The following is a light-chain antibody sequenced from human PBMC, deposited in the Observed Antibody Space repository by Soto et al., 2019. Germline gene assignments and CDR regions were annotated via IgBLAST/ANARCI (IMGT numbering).Light chain of an antibody. CDR1: QGMRND. Sequence: AIQMTQSPSSLSASVGDRVTITCRASQGMRNDLSWYQQKPGKAPKLLIYAASTLQSGVPSRFSGSSSGTDFTLTISSLQPEDFATYYCLQDYNYPWTFGQGTKLEI. CDR3: LQDYNYPWT. V-gene: IGKV1-6*01. CDR2: AAS. J-gene: IGKJ1*01.